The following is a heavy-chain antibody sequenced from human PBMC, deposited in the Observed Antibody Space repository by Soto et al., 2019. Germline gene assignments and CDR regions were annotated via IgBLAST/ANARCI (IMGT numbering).Heavy chain of an antibody. J-gene: IGHJ6*02. CDR2: INHSGST. V-gene: IGHV4-34*01. CDR1: GGSFSGYY. D-gene: IGHD3-9*01. CDR3: ARGGCFAWLQYFYGMAV. Sequence: TSETLSLTCVVHGGSFSGYYWSWVRQSPGKGLEWIGEINHSGSTNYNPSLNIRVTISVDTSKIQFSLKLSSVTAADTAVYYCARGGCFAWLQYFYGMAVWGQGTTVTVSS.